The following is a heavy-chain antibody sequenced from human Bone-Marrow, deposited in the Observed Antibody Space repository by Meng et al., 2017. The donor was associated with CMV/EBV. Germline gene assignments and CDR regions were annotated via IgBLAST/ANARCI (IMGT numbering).Heavy chain of an antibody. CDR2: IYYSGST. J-gene: IGHJ4*02. V-gene: IGHV4-61*01. CDR3: ARETHYYDSSGYYPFDY. Sequence: SETLSLTCTVSGGSVSSGSYYWSWIRQPPGKGLEWIGYIYYSGSTNYNPSLKSRVTISVDTSKNQFSLKLSSVTAADTAVYYCARETHYYDSSGYYPFDYWGQGKLVTVSS. CDR1: GGSVSSGSYY. D-gene: IGHD3-22*01.